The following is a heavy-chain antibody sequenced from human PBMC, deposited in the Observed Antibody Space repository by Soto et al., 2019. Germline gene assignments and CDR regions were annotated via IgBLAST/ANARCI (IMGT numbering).Heavy chain of an antibody. Sequence: SETLSLTCTVSGGSINSGGYYWSWIRQHPGKGLEWIGYIYYSGSTYYNPSLKSRVTISVDTSKNQFSLKLSSVTAADTAVYYCARDGYSYGYFDYWGQGTLVTVS. D-gene: IGHD5-18*01. J-gene: IGHJ4*02. V-gene: IGHV4-31*03. CDR3: ARDGYSYGYFDY. CDR1: GGSINSGGYY. CDR2: IYYSGST.